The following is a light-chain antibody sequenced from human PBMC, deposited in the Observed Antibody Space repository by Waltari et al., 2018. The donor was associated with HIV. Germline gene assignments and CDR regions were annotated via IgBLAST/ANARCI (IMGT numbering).Light chain of an antibody. J-gene: IGLJ1*01. CDR3: CSYAGAYTYV. CDR1: SSDIGYLHS. V-gene: IGLV2-11*01. Sequence: QSALTQPRSVSGSPGQSVTISSTGTSSDIGYLHSVSWYQHFPGKAPKVIIYEVNQRPSGVPDRFTGSKSGITASLTISGLQGEDEADYYFCSYAGAYTYVFGTGTKVTVL. CDR2: EVN.